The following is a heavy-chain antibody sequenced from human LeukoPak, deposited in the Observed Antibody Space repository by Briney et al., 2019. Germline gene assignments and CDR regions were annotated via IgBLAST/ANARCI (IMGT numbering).Heavy chain of an antibody. CDR2: INHSGST. CDR1: GGSFTGCY. J-gene: IGHJ5*02. CDR3: AKTYYDFWSGPPHKGWFDP. D-gene: IGHD3-3*01. V-gene: IGHV4-34*01. Sequence: SETLSLTCALYGGSFTGCYWSWIRQPPGKGLEWIGEINHSGSTNYNPTLKRRVTISVDTSKNQFSLKLSSVTAADTAVYYCAKTYYDFWSGPPHKGWFDPWGQGTLVTVSS.